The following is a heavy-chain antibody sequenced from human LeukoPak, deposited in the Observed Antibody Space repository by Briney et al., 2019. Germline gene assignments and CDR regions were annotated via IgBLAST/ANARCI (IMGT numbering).Heavy chain of an antibody. Sequence: GGSLRLSCAASGLTFSRYAMSWVRQAPGKGLEWVSGISADCYSTYYADSVKGRFTISRDNSKNTLHLQMTSLRAEDTAIYYCAKQAYDSPRTDFDYWGQGTLVTVSS. J-gene: IGHJ4*02. D-gene: IGHD3-22*01. CDR1: GLTFSRYA. CDR2: ISADCYST. V-gene: IGHV3-23*01. CDR3: AKQAYDSPRTDFDY.